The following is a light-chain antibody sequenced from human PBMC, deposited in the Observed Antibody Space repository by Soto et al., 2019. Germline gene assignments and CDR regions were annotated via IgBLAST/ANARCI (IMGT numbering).Light chain of an antibody. Sequence: QSVLTQPPSVSGAPGQRVTISCTGSSSNIGAGYDVHWYQQLPGTAPKLLIYGNSNRPSGVPDLFSGSKSGTSASLAITGLLAEDEADYYCQSYDSSLSGFVCGTGTKLTVL. CDR2: GNS. CDR3: QSYDSSLSGFV. V-gene: IGLV1-40*01. CDR1: SSNIGAGYD. J-gene: IGLJ1*01.